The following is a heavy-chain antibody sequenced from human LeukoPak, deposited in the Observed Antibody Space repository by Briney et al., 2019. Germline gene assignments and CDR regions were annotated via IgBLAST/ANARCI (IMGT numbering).Heavy chain of an antibody. D-gene: IGHD6-19*01. CDR2: ISGSGGST. J-gene: IGHJ4*02. Sequence: PGGSLRLSCAASGFTFSSYAMSWDRQAPGKGLEWVSAISGSGGSTYYADSVKGRFTISRDNSKNTLYLQMNSLRAEDTAVYYCAKVLGVAVAGTAPYVFGYWGQGTLVTVSS. CDR3: AKVLGVAVAGTAPYVFGY. V-gene: IGHV3-23*01. CDR1: GFTFSSYA.